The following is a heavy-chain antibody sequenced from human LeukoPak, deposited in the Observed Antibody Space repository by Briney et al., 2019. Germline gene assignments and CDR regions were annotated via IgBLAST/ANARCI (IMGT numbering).Heavy chain of an antibody. CDR1: GYTFTSYD. CDR3: ARDYPYTYCGGDCYSRWYFDY. J-gene: IGHJ4*02. V-gene: IGHV1-69*06. D-gene: IGHD2-21*02. CDR2: LIPIFGTA. Sequence: SVKVSCKASGYTFTSYDINWVRQAPGQGLEWMGGLIPIFGTANYAQKFQGRLTISADKSTSTAYMELSSLRSEDTAVYYCARDYPYTYCGGDCYSRWYFDYWGQGTLVTVSS.